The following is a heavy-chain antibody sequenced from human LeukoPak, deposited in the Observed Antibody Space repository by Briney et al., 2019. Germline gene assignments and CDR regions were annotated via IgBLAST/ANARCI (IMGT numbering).Heavy chain of an antibody. Sequence: SETLSLTCTVSGGSINSANYYWGWIRQPPGKGLEWIGSIYYSGSAYCSSSLKSRVAISVDTSKNQFSLKLTSVTAADTAVYFCARVSVGGTGHDAFDIWGQGTMATVSS. D-gene: IGHD1-26*01. V-gene: IGHV4-39*07. CDR1: GGSINSANYY. J-gene: IGHJ3*02. CDR2: IYYSGSA. CDR3: ARVSVGGTGHDAFDI.